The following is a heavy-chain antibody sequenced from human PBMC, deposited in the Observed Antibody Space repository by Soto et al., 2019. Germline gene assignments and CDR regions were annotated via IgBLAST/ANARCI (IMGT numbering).Heavy chain of an antibody. CDR1: GYAVISSDYY. Sequence: SETLSLTCRVSGYAVISSDYYWSCIRQPPGKGLEWIGSMFYSGLTYYNPSLKSRVTLSVDTSKNHFSVRLNSVTAADTAVYYCAPLTVSLSGPYGIHVWGQGTTVTVSS. CDR3: APLTVSLSGPYGIHV. J-gene: IGHJ6*02. V-gene: IGHV4-39*01. D-gene: IGHD2-15*01. CDR2: MFYSGLT.